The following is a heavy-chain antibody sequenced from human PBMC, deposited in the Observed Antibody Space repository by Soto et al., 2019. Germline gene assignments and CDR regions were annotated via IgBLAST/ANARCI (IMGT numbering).Heavy chain of an antibody. V-gene: IGHV3-23*01. Sequence: GSLRLSCAASGFTFSSFAMSWVRQAPGKGLEWVSVISDSGGSTYYADSVRGRFTISRDNSKSTLFLQMNSLRGDDTAIYYCAKPISGYYAPSDHWGQGTQVTVS. CDR1: GFTFSSFA. CDR3: AKPISGYYAPSDH. J-gene: IGHJ4*02. D-gene: IGHD3-22*01. CDR2: ISDSGGST.